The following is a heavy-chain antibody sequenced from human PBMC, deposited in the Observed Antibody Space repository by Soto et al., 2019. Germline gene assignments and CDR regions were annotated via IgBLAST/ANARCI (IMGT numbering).Heavy chain of an antibody. V-gene: IGHV4-30-4*01. CDR3: ARAAARYYYYGMGV. D-gene: IGHD6-13*01. CDR1: GGSISSGDYY. CDR2: IYYSGST. Sequence: PSETLSLTCTVSGGSISSGDYYWSWIRQPPGKGLEWIGYIYYSGSTYYNPSLKSRVTISVDTSKNQFSLRLSSVTAADTAVYYRARAAARYYYYGMGVCGQGTTVTVAS. J-gene: IGHJ6*02.